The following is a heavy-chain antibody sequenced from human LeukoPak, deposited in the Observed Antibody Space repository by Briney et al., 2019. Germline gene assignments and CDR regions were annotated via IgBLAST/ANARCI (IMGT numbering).Heavy chain of an antibody. CDR2: IYPGDSDT. CDR1: GYSFTNYW. V-gene: IGHV5-51*01. Sequence: GESLKISCKGSGYSFTNYWIGWVRQMPGKGLEWMGIIYPGDSDTRYSPSFQGQVTISADKSISTAYLQWSSLKASDTAMYYCARRVIDVRSSYDYYYYMDVWGKGTTVTVSS. J-gene: IGHJ6*03. CDR3: ARRVIDVRSSYDYYYYMDV. D-gene: IGHD6-6*01.